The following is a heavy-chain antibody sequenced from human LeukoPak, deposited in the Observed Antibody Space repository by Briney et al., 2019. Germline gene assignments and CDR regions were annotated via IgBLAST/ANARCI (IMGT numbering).Heavy chain of an antibody. V-gene: IGHV4-31*03. Sequence: PSETLSLTCTVSGGSISSGGYYWSWIRQHPGKGLEWIGYIYYSGSTYYNPSLKSRVTISVDTSKNQFSLKPSSVTAADTAVYYCARIRATPRYFDYWGQGTLVTVSS. CDR2: IYYSGST. J-gene: IGHJ4*02. D-gene: IGHD5-12*01. CDR1: GGSISSGGYY. CDR3: ARIRATPRYFDY.